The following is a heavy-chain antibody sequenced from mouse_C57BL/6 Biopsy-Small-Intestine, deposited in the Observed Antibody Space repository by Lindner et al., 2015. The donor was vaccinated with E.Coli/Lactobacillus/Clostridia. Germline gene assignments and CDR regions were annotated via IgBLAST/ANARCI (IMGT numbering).Heavy chain of an antibody. J-gene: IGHJ2*01. V-gene: IGHV14-4*01. CDR1: GFNIKDDY. D-gene: IGHD1-1*01. Sequence: VQLQESGAELVRPGASVKLSCTASGFNIKDDYMHWVKQRPEQGLEWIGWIDPENGDTEYASKFQGKATITADTSSNTAYLQLSSLTSEDTAVYYCTTRDGSSYYWGQGTTLTVSS. CDR3: TTRDGSSYY. CDR2: IDPENGDT.